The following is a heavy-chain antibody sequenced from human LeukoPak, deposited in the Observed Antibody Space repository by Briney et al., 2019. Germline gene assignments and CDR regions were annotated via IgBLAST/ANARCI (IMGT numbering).Heavy chain of an antibody. V-gene: IGHV3-30-3*01. CDR1: GFTFETSI. D-gene: IGHD2-15*01. Sequence: GGSLRLSCAASGFTFETSIMHWVRQAPGKGLEWVSIISYDENDKDYADSVKGRFSISRDNFKNILYLQMNSLRAEDTAVYYCARETKYCGDGSCSKTFDYWGQGTLVTVSS. CDR3: ARETKYCGDGSCSKTFDY. CDR2: ISYDENDK. J-gene: IGHJ4*02.